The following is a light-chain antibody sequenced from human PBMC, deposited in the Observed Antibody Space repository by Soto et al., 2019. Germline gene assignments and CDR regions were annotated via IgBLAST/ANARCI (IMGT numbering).Light chain of an antibody. CDR1: QSVSTN. CDR3: QQYNNWPPFT. CDR2: CAS. Sequence: EIVMTQSPATLSVSPGQRAILFCRASQSVSTNLGWYQQKPGQAPRLLIFCASTRATGIPARFSGSGSGTEFTLTISSLQSEDSAVYYCQQYNNWPPFTFGQGTRLEIK. J-gene: IGKJ5*01. V-gene: IGKV3-15*01.